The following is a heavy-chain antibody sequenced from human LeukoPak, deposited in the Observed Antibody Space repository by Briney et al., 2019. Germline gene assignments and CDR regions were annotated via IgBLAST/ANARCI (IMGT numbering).Heavy chain of an antibody. V-gene: IGHV3-53*01. CDR3: ARDGYYYDSSGRAFDI. Sequence: PGGSLRLSCAASGFTFSSYAMSWVRQAPGKGLEWVSVIYSGGSTYYADSVKGRFTISRDNSKNTLYLQMNSLRAEDTAVYYCARDGYYYDSSGRAFDIWGQGTMVTVSS. CDR1: GFTFSSYA. CDR2: IYSGGST. J-gene: IGHJ3*02. D-gene: IGHD3-22*01.